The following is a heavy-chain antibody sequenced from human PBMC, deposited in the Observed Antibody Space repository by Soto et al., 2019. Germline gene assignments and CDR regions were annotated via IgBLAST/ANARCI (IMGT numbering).Heavy chain of an antibody. J-gene: IGHJ5*02. CDR2: IYYSGST. V-gene: IGHV4-59*01. Sequence: ASENLSLTFHVSGGSISIYYWRWFRQAPGKGLEWIGYIYYSGSTNYNPSLKSRVTISVDTSKNQFSLKLSSVTAADMAVYYCARDGEVRDFWSGSPGYWFDPWGQGTLVTVS. D-gene: IGHD3-3*01. CDR1: GGSISIYY. CDR3: ARDGEVRDFWSGSPGYWFDP.